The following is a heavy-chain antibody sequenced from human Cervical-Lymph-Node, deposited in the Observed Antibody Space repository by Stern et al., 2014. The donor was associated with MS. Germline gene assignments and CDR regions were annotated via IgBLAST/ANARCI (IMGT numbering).Heavy chain of an antibody. Sequence: QVQLVQSGAEVKKPGASVKVSCTTDRNTFSGHFFIDWVRQAPGQGLEWMGRINPNSGDANFAWKFQGRVIMTRDTSISTAYMELSGLTSDDTAIYYCARVSDGLCTSYTCIHSPSDSWGQGTLVSVSS. V-gene: IGHV1-2*06. CDR3: ARVSDGLCTSYTCIHSPSDS. J-gene: IGHJ4*02. D-gene: IGHD2-2*03. CDR1: RNTFSGHFF. CDR2: INPNSGDA.